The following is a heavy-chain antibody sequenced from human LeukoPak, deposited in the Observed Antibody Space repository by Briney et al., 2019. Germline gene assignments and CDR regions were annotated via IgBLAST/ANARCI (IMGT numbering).Heavy chain of an antibody. Sequence: ASVKVSCKASGGTFSSYAISWVRQAPGQGLEWMGRIIPILGVANYAQKFQGRVTMTEDTSTDTAYMELSSLRSEDTAVYYCATDHKRSSSNWFDPWGQGTLVTVSS. CDR2: IIPILGVA. CDR3: ATDHKRSSSNWFDP. V-gene: IGHV1-69*04. J-gene: IGHJ5*02. CDR1: GGTFSSYA. D-gene: IGHD6-6*01.